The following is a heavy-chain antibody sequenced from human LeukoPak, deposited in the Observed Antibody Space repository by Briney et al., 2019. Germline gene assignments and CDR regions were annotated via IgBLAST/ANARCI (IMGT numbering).Heavy chain of an antibody. J-gene: IGHJ4*02. D-gene: IGHD3-9*01. CDR3: ARQGYDILTGYYPPFDY. CDR2: IYYSGSP. Sequence: PSETLSLTCTVSGGSISSSNYYWGWIRQPPGKGLEWIGSIYYSGSPSYYPSLKSRVTISLDTSKNQFSLKLSSVTAADTAVYYCARQGYDILTGYYPPFDYWGQGTLVTVSS. CDR1: GGSISSSNYY. V-gene: IGHV4-39*01.